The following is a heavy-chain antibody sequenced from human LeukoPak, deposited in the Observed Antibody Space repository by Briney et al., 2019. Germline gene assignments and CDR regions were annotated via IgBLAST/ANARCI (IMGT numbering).Heavy chain of an antibody. V-gene: IGHV3-20*04. CDR1: GFPFDDYG. Sequence: GGSLRLSCAASGFPFDDYGMNWVHQVPGKGLEWVPGINWNGGSTGYADSVKGRFTISRDNAKNSLYLQMNSLRAEDTAVYYCARDYGGSSPFDYWGQGTLVTVSS. D-gene: IGHD4-23*01. CDR3: ARDYGGSSPFDY. J-gene: IGHJ4*02. CDR2: INWNGGST.